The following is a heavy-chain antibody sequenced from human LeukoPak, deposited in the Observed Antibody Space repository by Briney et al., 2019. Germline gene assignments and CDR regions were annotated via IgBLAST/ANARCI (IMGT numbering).Heavy chain of an antibody. CDR1: GFTFSSYA. CDR3: ARDGVVAAAGKGGYYMEV. Sequence: GGSLRLSCAASGFTFSSYAMHWVRQAPGKGLEWVSYISSSSSTIYYADSVKGRFTISRDNAKNSLYLQMNSLRAEDTAVYYCARDGVVAAAGKGGYYMEVWGKGTTVTVSS. CDR2: ISSSSSTI. J-gene: IGHJ6*03. D-gene: IGHD6-13*01. V-gene: IGHV3-48*01.